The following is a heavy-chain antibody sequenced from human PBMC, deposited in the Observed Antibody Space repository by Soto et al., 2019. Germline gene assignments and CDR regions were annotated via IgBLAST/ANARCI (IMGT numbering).Heavy chain of an antibody. D-gene: IGHD6-13*01. CDR1: GYTFTSYG. V-gene: IGHV1-18*01. Sequence: QVQLVQSGAEVKKPGASVKVSCKASGYTFTSYGISWVRQAPGQGLEWMGWISAYNGNTNYAQKLQGRVTMTTDTSKSTAYLVRWSPSPDDAAGCYWARRQHPFDYRGQGTLATASS. J-gene: IGHJ4*02. CDR2: ISAYNGNT. CDR3: ARRQHPFDY.